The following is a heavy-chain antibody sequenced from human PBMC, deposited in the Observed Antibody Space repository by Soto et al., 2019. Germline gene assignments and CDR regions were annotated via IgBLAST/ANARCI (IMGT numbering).Heavy chain of an antibody. J-gene: IGHJ6*02. D-gene: IGHD3-22*01. Sequence: SETLSLTCTVSSGTISSRSHYWAWIRQPPGKGLEWIGVIDDSGSTHYSESLKSRVTISVDTSKNQFSLKLSSVTATDTAVYYCARQGRNTRIVLLKHYATDFWGQGTAVTVSS. CDR2: IDDSGST. CDR3: ARQGRNTRIVLLKHYATDF. V-gene: IGHV4-39*01. CDR1: SGTISSRSHY.